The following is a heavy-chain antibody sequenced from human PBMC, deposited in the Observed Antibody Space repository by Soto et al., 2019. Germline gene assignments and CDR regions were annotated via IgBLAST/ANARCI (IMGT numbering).Heavy chain of an antibody. CDR2: IIPIFGTA. J-gene: IGHJ6*02. CDR3: AKTALRSCISNGCDNEGYYYYGMDV. Sequence: QVQLVQSGAEVKKPGSSVKVSCKASGGTFSSYAISCVRQAPGQGLEWMGGIIPIFGTANYAQKFQGRVTITADEYTSTDYMGLSSLRSEDTAVYYRAKTALRSCISNGCDNEGYYYYGMDVWGQGTTVTVSS. V-gene: IGHV1-69*12. D-gene: IGHD2-2*02. CDR1: GGTFSSYA.